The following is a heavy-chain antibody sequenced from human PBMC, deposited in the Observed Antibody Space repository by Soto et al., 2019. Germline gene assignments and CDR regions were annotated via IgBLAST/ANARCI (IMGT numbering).Heavy chain of an antibody. J-gene: IGHJ4*02. CDR2: NYYSGST. D-gene: IGHD3-10*01. CDR3: ARVLWAGAWSSQDGLFDY. V-gene: IGHV4-30-4*08. Sequence: SETLSLTCTVSGGSISSGDYYWSWIRQPRGMDLEWIGYNYYSGSTYSNPTLKSRVTISVDTSKNQFSLKLSTVTDADTAVYYWARVLWAGAWSSQDGLFDYWGQGTLVTVSS. CDR1: GGSISSGDYY.